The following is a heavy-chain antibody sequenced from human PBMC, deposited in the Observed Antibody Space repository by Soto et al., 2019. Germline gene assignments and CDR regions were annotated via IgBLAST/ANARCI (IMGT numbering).Heavy chain of an antibody. CDR2: ISAYNGNT. CDR1: GYTFTSYG. D-gene: IGHD4-17*01. V-gene: IGHV1-18*01. Sequence: QGQLVQSGAEVKKPGASVKVSCKASGYTFTSYGISWVRQAPGQGLEWMGWISAYNGNTNYAQKLQGRVTMTTDTSTSTAYMELRSLRSDDTAVYYCARDTPYGDYQTPYWYFDLWGRGTLVTVSS. J-gene: IGHJ2*01. CDR3: ARDTPYGDYQTPYWYFDL.